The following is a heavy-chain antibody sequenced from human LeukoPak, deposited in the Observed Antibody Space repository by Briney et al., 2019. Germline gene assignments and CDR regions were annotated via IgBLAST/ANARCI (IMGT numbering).Heavy chain of an antibody. CDR2: ISGAAGGI. Sequence: PGGSLRLSCAASGFTFRDEAMSWVRQAPGKGLDWVSSISGAAGGIYYADSVRGRFTISRDNSKNTLYLQMNSLGVGDTAVYYCVKNGARSGWYAEFASWGQGTLVTVS. CDR3: VKNGARSGWYAEFAS. V-gene: IGHV3-23*01. D-gene: IGHD6-19*01. J-gene: IGHJ5*02. CDR1: GFTFRDEA.